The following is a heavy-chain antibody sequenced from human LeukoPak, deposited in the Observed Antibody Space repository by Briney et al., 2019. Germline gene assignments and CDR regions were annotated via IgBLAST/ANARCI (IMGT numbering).Heavy chain of an antibody. J-gene: IGHJ4*02. CDR1: GYSISSGYY. CDR2: IYHAGST. V-gene: IGHV4-38-2*02. CDR3: ARGYNSGWYAY. D-gene: IGHD6-19*01. Sequence: NPSETLSLTCTVSGYSISSGYYWGWIRQSPGKGLEWIGSIYHAGSTFHNPSLKSRVTISVDTSKNQFSLKVNSVTAADTAVYYCARGYNSGWYAYWGQGTLVTVSS.